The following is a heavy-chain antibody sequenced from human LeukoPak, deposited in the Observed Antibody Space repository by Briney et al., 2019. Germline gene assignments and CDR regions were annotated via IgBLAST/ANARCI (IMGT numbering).Heavy chain of an antibody. CDR3: AKFITTQFDY. V-gene: IGHV3-30*02. J-gene: IGHJ4*02. Sequence: GGSLRLSCAASGFIFSNYGMHWVRQAPGKGLEWVAFIRYDGSNKYYADSVKGRFTISRDNSKNTLYLQMNSLRAEDTAVYYCAKFITTQFDYWGQGTLVTVSS. CDR2: IRYDGSNK. CDR1: GFIFSNYG. D-gene: IGHD3-22*01.